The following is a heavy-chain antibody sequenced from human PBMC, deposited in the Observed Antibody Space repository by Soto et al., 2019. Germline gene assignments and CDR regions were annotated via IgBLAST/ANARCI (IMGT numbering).Heavy chain of an antibody. D-gene: IGHD3-10*01. Sequence: QVQLVQSGAEVKKPGASVKVSCKASGYTFTSYGISWVRQAPGQGLEWMGWISAYNGNTNYAQKLQGRVTITTDTSTSTAYMELRSLRSDDTAVYYCARAKWFGESNYYYGMDVWGPGTTVTVSS. V-gene: IGHV1-18*01. CDR2: ISAYNGNT. J-gene: IGHJ6*02. CDR1: GYTFTSYG. CDR3: ARAKWFGESNYYYGMDV.